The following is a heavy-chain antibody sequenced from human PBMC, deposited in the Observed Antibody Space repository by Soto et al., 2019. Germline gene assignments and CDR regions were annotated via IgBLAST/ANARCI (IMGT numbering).Heavy chain of an antibody. CDR2: IYHSGST. CDR3: ARGELSDDGDSSGYLDY. Sequence: QVQLQESGPGLVKPSGTLSLTCAVSGGSISSSNWWSWVRQPPGKGLEWIGEIYHSGSTNYNPSLKSRVTISVDKSKNQFSLKLSSVTAADTAVYYCARGELSDDGDSSGYLDYWGQGTLVTVSS. CDR1: GGSISSSNW. J-gene: IGHJ4*02. D-gene: IGHD3-22*01. V-gene: IGHV4-4*02.